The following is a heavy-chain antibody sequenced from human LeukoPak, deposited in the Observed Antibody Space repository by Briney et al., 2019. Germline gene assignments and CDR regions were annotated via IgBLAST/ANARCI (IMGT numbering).Heavy chain of an antibody. J-gene: IGHJ4*02. CDR3: AKDWVVVPAAMPASGGY. CDR1: GFTFSSYG. CDR2: ISYDGSNK. Sequence: GGSLRLSCAASGFTFSSYGMHWVRQAPGKGLEWVAVISYDGSNKYYADSVKGRFTISRDNSKNTLYLQMNSLRAEDTAVYYCAKDWVVVPAAMPASGGYWGQGTLVTVSS. D-gene: IGHD2-2*01. V-gene: IGHV3-30*18.